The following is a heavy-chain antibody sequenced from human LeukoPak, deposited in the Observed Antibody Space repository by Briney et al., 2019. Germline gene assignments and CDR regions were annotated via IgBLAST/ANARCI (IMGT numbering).Heavy chain of an antibody. CDR3: ANCYDSSGFFAY. CDR1: GYTFTKYA. D-gene: IGHD3-22*01. CDR2: IDANTGNP. J-gene: IGHJ4*02. V-gene: IGHV7-4-1*02. Sequence: GASVKVSCKGSGYTFTKYAISWVRQAPGQGLEYMGWIDANTGNPTYAQGFTGRFVFSLGTSVSTAYLQISSLKAEDSAIYFCANCYDSSGFFAYWGQGTLVTVSS.